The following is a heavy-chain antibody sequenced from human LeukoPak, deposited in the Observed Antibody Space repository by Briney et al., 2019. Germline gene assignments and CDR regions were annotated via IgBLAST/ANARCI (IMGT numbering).Heavy chain of an antibody. Sequence: PSETLSLTCTVSGGSISTSYYWGWIRQPPGKGLEWIGSINYSGTTYYNPSLKSRVTISVDTSKNHFSLRLNSVTAADTAVYYCTRSNWNSGGANGYRGQGTLVTVSS. CDR2: INYSGTT. CDR3: TRSNWNSGGANGY. V-gene: IGHV4-39*02. D-gene: IGHD1-1*01. J-gene: IGHJ4*02. CDR1: GGSISTSYY.